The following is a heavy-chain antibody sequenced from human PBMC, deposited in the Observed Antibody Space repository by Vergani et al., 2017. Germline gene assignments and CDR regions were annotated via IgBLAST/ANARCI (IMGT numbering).Heavy chain of an antibody. V-gene: IGHV4-61*02. J-gene: IGHJ6*02. CDR1: GGSISSGSYY. Sequence: QVQLQESGPGLVKPSQTLSLTCTVSGGSISSGSYYWSWIRQPAGKGLDWIGRIYTSGSTNYNPSLKSRVTISVDTSKNQFSLKLSSVTAADTAVYYCARVSLVVTAVSTYYYGMDVWGQGTTVTVSS. D-gene: IGHD2-21*02. CDR3: ARVSLVVTAVSTYYYGMDV. CDR2: IYTSGST.